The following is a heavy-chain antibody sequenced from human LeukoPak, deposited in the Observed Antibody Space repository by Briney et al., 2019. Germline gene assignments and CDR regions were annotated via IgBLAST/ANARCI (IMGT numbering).Heavy chain of an antibody. CDR3: AGDWAYGFDY. J-gene: IGHJ4*02. CDR1: GFTFTDYS. V-gene: IGHV3-48*02. D-gene: IGHD3-16*01. CDR2: ISQTGDVI. Sequence: GGSLRLSCAASGFTFTDYSMNWVRQAPGKGLEWLSYISQTGDVIFYADSVKGRFSISRDNARNSLSLLMNSLRDEDTAVYYCAGDWAYGFDYWGLGTPVTVSS.